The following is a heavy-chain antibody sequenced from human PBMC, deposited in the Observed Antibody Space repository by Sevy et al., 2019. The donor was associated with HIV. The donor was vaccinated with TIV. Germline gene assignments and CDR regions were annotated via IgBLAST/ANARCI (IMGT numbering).Heavy chain of an antibody. V-gene: IGHV3-33*08. CDR1: RFTFSTYV. D-gene: IGHD5-12*01. Sequence: GGSLRLSCVASRFTFSTYVMHWVRQAPGKGLEWVAVIWHDGNSEYYADSVRGRFTISRDDSKNTLYLQMNSLRAEDTAVYYWASEAGYGTDSRPFDYWGQGTLVTVSS. J-gene: IGHJ4*02. CDR2: IWHDGNSE. CDR3: ASEAGYGTDSRPFDY.